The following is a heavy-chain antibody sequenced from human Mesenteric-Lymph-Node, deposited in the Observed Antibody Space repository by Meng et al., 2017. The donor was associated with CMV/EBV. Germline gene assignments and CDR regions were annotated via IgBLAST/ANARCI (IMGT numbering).Heavy chain of an antibody. CDR2: IDKNGERK. V-gene: IGHV3-20*04. Sequence: GESLKISCATSGFSFEDYGMSWVRLGPGKGLEWVSGIDKNGERKGYGDSVKGRFIISRDNAKKSLYLQLNSLRVEDTGFYYCTRDNRAYDSSGSPIRDDAFGIWGQGTTVTVSS. D-gene: IGHD3-22*01. CDR1: GFSFEDYG. CDR3: TRDNRAYDSSGSPIRDDAFGI. J-gene: IGHJ3*02.